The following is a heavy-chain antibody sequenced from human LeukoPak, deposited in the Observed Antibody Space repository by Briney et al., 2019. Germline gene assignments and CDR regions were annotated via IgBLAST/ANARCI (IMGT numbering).Heavy chain of an antibody. CDR3: ARDRGITIFGVVIMAAYFDY. V-gene: IGHV1-18*01. CDR2: ISAYNGIT. J-gene: IGHJ4*02. CDR1: GYTFTSYG. D-gene: IGHD3-3*01. Sequence: ASVKVSCRASGYTFTSYGISWVRRAPGQGLEWMGWISAYNGITNYAQKLQGRVTMTTDTSTSTAYMELRSLRSDDTAVYYCARDRGITIFGVVIMAAYFDYWGQGTLVTVSS.